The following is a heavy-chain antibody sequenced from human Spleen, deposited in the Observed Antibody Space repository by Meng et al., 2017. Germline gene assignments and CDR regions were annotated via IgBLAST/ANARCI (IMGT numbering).Heavy chain of an antibody. J-gene: IGHJ4*02. V-gene: IGHV3-74*01. CDR3: AGTTMTPDSDY. CDR2: IGGGGGST. D-gene: IGHD4-17*01. CDR1: GFTFTSHD. Sequence: GESLKISCAASGFTFTSHDMHWVRQATGKSLEWVSGIGGGGGSTYYADSVKGRFTISRDNAKNTVYLQMNSLRVEDTAVYYCAGTTMTPDSDYWGQGTLVTVSS.